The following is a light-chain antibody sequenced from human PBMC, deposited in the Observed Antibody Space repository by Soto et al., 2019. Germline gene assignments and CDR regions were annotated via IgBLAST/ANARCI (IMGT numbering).Light chain of an antibody. CDR1: QSISNTY. J-gene: IGKJ2*01. V-gene: IGKV3-20*01. CDR2: GAS. CDR3: QQYGSAPRT. Sequence: EIMLTQSPGTLSLSPGERATLSCRASQSISNTYLVWYQQKPGQAPRLLIYGASSRASGIPDRFSGSGSGTDFTLTSRRLEPEDFAVYFCQQYGSAPRTFGQGTKLEIK.